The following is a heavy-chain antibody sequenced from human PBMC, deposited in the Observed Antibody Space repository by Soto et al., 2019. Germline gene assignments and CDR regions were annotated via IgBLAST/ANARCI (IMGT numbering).Heavy chain of an antibody. CDR3: AREAVAGRTGFDY. J-gene: IGHJ4*02. CDR1: GYTFTSYG. V-gene: IGHV1-18*01. Sequence: QVQLVQSGAEVKKPGASVKVSCKASGYTFTSYGISWVRQAPGQGLEWMGWVNAYNGNTNYAQKFQGRVTMTTDTSTSTVDMELRSLRSDATAVYYCAREAVAGRTGFDYWGQGTLVTVSS. D-gene: IGHD6-19*01. CDR2: VNAYNGNT.